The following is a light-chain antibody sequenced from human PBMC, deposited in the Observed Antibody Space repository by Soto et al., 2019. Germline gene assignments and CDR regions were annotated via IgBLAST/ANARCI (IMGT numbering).Light chain of an antibody. CDR2: DAS. Sequence: DIQMTQSPSSLSASVGDSVTITCQASQDITNYLNWYQQKPGRAPRLLLYDASSLETGVPSRFSGSGSGTDFTLTISSLQPEDVATYYCQHYDHLPITFGQGTRLEIK. V-gene: IGKV1-33*01. CDR3: QHYDHLPIT. CDR1: QDITNY. J-gene: IGKJ5*01.